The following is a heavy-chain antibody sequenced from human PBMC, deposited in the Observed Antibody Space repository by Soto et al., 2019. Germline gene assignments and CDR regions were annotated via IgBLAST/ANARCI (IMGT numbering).Heavy chain of an antibody. Sequence: PSETLSLTCTVSGGSLNSGDYYWTWIRQYPGKGLEWIGNIYYNGITNYNPSLQGRVAISVDTSKNQFSLKLDSVTAADTAVYYFTRTEYRWGGLLIVRTCFDPWGQGIQVTVSS. J-gene: IGHJ5*02. V-gene: IGHV4-31*03. CDR3: TRTEYRWGGLLIVRTCFDP. D-gene: IGHD2-8*01. CDR1: GGSLNSGDYY. CDR2: IYYNGIT.